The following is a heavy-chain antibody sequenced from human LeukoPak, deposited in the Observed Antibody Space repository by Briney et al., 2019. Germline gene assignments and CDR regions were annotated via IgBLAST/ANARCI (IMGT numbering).Heavy chain of an antibody. CDR1: GFTFSSYA. D-gene: IGHD6-19*01. CDR2: ISSSGSTI. V-gene: IGHV3-21*04. J-gene: IGHJ4*02. CDR3: ARSSSGWFVSS. Sequence: AGKSLRLSCAASGFTFSSYAMSWVRQAPGKGLEWVSSISSSGSTIYYADSVKGRFTISRDNAKNSLYLQMNSLRAGDTAVYYCARSSSGWFVSSWGQGTLVTVSS.